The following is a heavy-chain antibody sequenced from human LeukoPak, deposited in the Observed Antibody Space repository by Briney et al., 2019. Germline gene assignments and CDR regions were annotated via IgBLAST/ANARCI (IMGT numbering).Heavy chain of an antibody. Sequence: GGSLRLSCAASGFTFSSYAMSWVRQAPGKGLEWVSAISGSGGSTYYADSVKGRFTISRDNAKNSLYLQMNSLRAEDTAVYYCARGRGLRGAVAGTSNFDYWGQGTLVTVSS. D-gene: IGHD6-19*01. CDR1: GFTFSSYA. V-gene: IGHV3-23*01. J-gene: IGHJ4*02. CDR3: ARGRGLRGAVAGTSNFDY. CDR2: ISGSGGST.